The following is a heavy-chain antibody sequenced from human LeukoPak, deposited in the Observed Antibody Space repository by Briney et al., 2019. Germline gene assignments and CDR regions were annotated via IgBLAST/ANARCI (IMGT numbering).Heavy chain of an antibody. CDR1: GGSISSSSYY. Sequence: SETLSLTCTVSGGSISSSSYYWGWIRQPPGKGLEWIGEINHSGSTNYNPSLKSRVTISVDTSKNQFSLKLSSVTAADTAVYYCARVGGYSSSSLIRPLIRHWFDPWGQGTLVTVSS. J-gene: IGHJ5*02. CDR3: ARVGGYSSSSLIRPLIRHWFDP. V-gene: IGHV4-39*07. CDR2: INHSGST. D-gene: IGHD6-6*01.